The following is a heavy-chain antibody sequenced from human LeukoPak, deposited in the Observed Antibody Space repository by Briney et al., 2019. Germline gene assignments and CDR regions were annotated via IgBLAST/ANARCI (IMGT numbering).Heavy chain of an antibody. CDR2: IYTSGST. CDR1: GGSISSGSYY. V-gene: IGHV4-61*02. CDR3: AASGSYYEY. D-gene: IGHD1-26*01. J-gene: IGHJ4*02. Sequence: SETLSLTCTVSGGSISSGSYYWSWIRQPAGKGLEWIGRIYTSGSTNYNPSLKSRVTISVDTSKNQFSLKLSSVTAADTAVYYCAASGSYYEYWGQGTLVTVSS.